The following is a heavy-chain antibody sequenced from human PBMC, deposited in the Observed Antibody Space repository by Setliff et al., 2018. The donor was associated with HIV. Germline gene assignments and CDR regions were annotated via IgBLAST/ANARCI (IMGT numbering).Heavy chain of an antibody. J-gene: IGHJ3*02. CDR2: IIPILNVA. CDR1: RGTFTTYA. D-gene: IGHD6-13*01. CDR3: ARVLKGYSSSYEAFDI. V-gene: IGHV1-69*10. Sequence: GASVNVSCKTSRGTFTTYAFSWVRQAPGQGLEWMGGIIPILNVAKYPQKFHGRVTITADKSTSTVYMELSSLRSEDTAMYYCARVLKGYSSSYEAFDIWGQGTKVTVSS.